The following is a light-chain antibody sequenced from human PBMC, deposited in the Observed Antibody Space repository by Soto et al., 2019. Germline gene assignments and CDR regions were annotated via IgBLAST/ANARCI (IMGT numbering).Light chain of an antibody. Sequence: EIVLTQSPATLSLSPGEGATLSCRASQTVASYLAWYQQKPGQPPRLLIYDASYRAAGVPARFSGSGSGADFTLTISSLEPEDFAVCSCQQRTDWPPYTFGQGTKLEI. CDR2: DAS. J-gene: IGKJ2*01. V-gene: IGKV3-11*01. CDR1: QTVASY. CDR3: QQRTDWPPYT.